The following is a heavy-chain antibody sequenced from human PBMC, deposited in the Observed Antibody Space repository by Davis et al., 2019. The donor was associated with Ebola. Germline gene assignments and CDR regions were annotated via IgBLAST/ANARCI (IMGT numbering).Heavy chain of an antibody. CDR3: TTETPFGYCSSTSCSRGDDAFDI. Sequence: GESLKISCAASGFTFSNAWMSWVRQAPGKGLEWVGRIKSKTDGGTTDYAAPVKGRFTISRDDSKNTRYLQMNSLKTEDTAVYYCTTETPFGYCSSTSCSRGDDAFDIWGQGTMVTVSS. CDR2: IKSKTDGGTT. J-gene: IGHJ3*02. D-gene: IGHD2-2*01. V-gene: IGHV3-15*01. CDR1: GFTFSNAW.